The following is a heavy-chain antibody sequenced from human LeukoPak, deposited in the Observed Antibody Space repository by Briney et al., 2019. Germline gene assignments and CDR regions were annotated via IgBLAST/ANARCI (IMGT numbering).Heavy chain of an antibody. CDR3: ARGGLSYYYDSSGLYYFDY. CDR1: GYTFTSYG. D-gene: IGHD3-22*01. V-gene: IGHV1-18*01. J-gene: IGHJ4*02. Sequence: EASVKVSCKASGYTFTSYGISWVRQAPGQGLEWMGWISAYNGNTNYAQKFQGRVTITADKSTSTAYMELSSLRSEDTAVYYCARGGLSYYYDSSGLYYFDYWGQGTLVTVSS. CDR2: ISAYNGNT.